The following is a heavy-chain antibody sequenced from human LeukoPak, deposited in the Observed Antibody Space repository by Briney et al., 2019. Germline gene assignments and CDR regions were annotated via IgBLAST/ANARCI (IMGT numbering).Heavy chain of an antibody. CDR3: ARDRHWTNDWVFDY. J-gene: IGHJ4*02. Sequence: SETLSLTCTVSGGSISSYYWSWIRQPPGKGLEWIGYIYYSGSTNYNPSLTSRVTISVDTSKNQFSLKLRSVTAADTAVYYCARDRHWTNDWVFDYWGQGTLVTVSS. CDR1: GGSISSYY. D-gene: IGHD1/OR15-1a*01. CDR2: IYYSGST. V-gene: IGHV4-59*01.